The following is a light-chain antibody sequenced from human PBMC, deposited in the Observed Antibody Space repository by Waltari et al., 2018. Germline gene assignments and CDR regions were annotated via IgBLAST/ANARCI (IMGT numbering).Light chain of an antibody. Sequence: AIRMTQSPSSLSASTGDRVTITCRASQGISSYFAWYQQKPGKAPKLLIYAASTLQSGVPSRFSGSGSGTDFTLTISCLQSEDFATYYCQQYYSYPYTFGQGTKLEI. CDR2: AAS. V-gene: IGKV1-8*01. J-gene: IGKJ2*01. CDR1: QGISSY. CDR3: QQYYSYPYT.